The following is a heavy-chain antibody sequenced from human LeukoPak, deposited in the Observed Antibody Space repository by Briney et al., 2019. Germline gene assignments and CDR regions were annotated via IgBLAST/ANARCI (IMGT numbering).Heavy chain of an antibody. CDR2: ISGSGGST. Sequence: GESLRLSCAASGFTFSSCAMSWVRQAPGKGLEWVSAISGSGGSTYYADSVKGRFTISRDNSKNTLYLQMNSLRAEDTAVYYCASRMVVTWITEYFQHWGQGTLVTVSS. J-gene: IGHJ1*01. V-gene: IGHV3-23*01. D-gene: IGHD4-23*01. CDR1: GFTFSSCA. CDR3: ASRMVVTWITEYFQH.